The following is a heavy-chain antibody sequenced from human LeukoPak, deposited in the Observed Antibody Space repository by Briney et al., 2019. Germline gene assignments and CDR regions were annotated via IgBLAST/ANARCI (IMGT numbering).Heavy chain of an antibody. V-gene: IGHV3-53*01. CDR1: GFTVSSNY. D-gene: IGHD6-19*01. Sequence: GGSLRLSCAASGFTVSSNYMSWVRQAPGKGLEWVSFIYSGGSTYYADSVKGRFTISRDNSKNTLYLQMNSLRAEDTAVYYCARDSISGAVAGYYFDYWGQGTLVTVSS. J-gene: IGHJ4*02. CDR2: IYSGGST. CDR3: ARDSISGAVAGYYFDY.